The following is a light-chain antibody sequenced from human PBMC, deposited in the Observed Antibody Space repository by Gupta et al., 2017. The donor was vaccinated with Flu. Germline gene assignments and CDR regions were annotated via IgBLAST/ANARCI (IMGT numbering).Light chain of an antibody. J-gene: IGLJ3*02. CDR2: DDS. CDR1: NIGSKS. CDR3: QVWGHEDDHRGV. V-gene: IGLV3-21*02. Sequence: SFVLTQPPSVSVAPGQTARISFDEDNIGSKSVHWYQQKPGQAPVLVVFDDSDRPSGVPERVSGSNSGNTATPIISRVEAGEEAEDFCQVWGHEDDHRGVFGGGTKVTVL.